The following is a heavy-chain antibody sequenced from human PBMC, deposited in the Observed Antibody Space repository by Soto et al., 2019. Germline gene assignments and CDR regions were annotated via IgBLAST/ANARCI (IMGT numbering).Heavy chain of an antibody. CDR2: FDPEDGET. V-gene: IGHV1-24*01. CDR3: ATKDPQRDYDISTGLYYFDD. D-gene: IGHD3-9*01. Sequence: ASVKVSCKVSGYTLTELSMHWVRQAPGKGLEWMGGFDPEDGETIYAQKFQGRVTMTEDTSTDTAYMELSSLRSEDTAVYYCATKDPQRDYDISTGLYYFDDWGQGTLVTVSS. CDR1: GYTLTELS. J-gene: IGHJ4*02.